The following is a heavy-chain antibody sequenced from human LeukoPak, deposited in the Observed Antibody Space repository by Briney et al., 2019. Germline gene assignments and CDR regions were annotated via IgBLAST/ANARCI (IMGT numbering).Heavy chain of an antibody. CDR1: GFNFNKYD. D-gene: IGHD6-19*01. CDR2: ITGRSDKT. V-gene: IGHV3-23*01. CDR3: AKGGWLDD. Sequence: GGSLRLSCAASGFNFNKYDVTWARQAPGKGLEWVSTITGRSDKTYYTDSVKGRFVTSRDNSKDTLYLQMNSLRAEDTALYYCAKGGWLDDLGQGALVTVSS. J-gene: IGHJ4*02.